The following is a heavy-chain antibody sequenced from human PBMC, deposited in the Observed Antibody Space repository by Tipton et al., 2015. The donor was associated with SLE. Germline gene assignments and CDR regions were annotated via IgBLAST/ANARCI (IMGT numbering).Heavy chain of an antibody. CDR1: GYSISSGYY. D-gene: IGHD6-13*01. CDR2: IYHSGST. Sequence: TLSLTCTVSGYSISSGYYWGWIRQPPGKGLEWIGSIYHSGSTYYNPSLKSRVTISVDTSKNQFSLKLSSVTAADTAVYYCARDPRGAAAGLFDYWGQGTLVTVSS. V-gene: IGHV4-38-2*02. J-gene: IGHJ4*02. CDR3: ARDPRGAAAGLFDY.